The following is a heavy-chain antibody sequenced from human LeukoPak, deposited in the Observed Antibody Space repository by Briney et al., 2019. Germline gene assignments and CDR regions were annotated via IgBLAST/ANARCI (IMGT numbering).Heavy chain of an antibody. CDR3: AKSRSLEYSSSSDF. D-gene: IGHD6-6*01. J-gene: IGHJ4*02. Sequence: GGSLRLSCVASGFTFSNYGMSWVRQAPGKGLEWVSGISGSGGSTYYADSVRGRFTISRDNSKNTLNLQMNRLRAEDSAVYYCAKSRSLEYSSSSDFWGQGTLVTVSS. CDR2: ISGSGGST. V-gene: IGHV3-23*01. CDR1: GFTFSNYG.